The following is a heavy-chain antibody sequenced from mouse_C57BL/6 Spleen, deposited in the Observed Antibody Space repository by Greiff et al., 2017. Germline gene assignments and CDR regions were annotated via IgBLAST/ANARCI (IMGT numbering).Heavy chain of an antibody. CDR1: GYAFSSSW. V-gene: IGHV1-82*01. Sequence: QVQLKESGPELVKPGASVKISCKASGYAFSSSWMNWVKQRPGKGLEWIGRIYPGDGDTNYNGTFKGKATLTADKSSRTAYMQLSSLTSEDSAVYFCAHDPAAMDYWGQGTSVTVSS. CDR3: AHDPAAMDY. CDR2: IYPGDGDT. J-gene: IGHJ4*01.